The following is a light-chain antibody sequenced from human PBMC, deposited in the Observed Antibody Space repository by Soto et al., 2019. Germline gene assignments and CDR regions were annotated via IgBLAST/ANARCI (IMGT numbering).Light chain of an antibody. CDR2: DVS. CDR1: SSDVGGYNY. V-gene: IGLV2-14*01. J-gene: IGLJ3*02. CDR3: ISYTSSSTYGV. Sequence: QSALTQPASVSGSPGQSITISCTGTSSDVGGYNYVSSYQQHPGKAPKLMILDVSSRPSGVSNRFSGSKSGNTASLTISGLQAEDEAQYFCISYTSSSTYGVFGGGTKVTVL.